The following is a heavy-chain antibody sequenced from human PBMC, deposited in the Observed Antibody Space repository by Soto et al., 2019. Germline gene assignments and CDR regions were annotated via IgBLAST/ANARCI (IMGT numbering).Heavy chain of an antibody. J-gene: IGHJ4*02. CDR3: ASRIAAAGTSRGSYY. CDR2: INHSGST. Sequence: QVQLQQWGAGLLKPSETLSLTCAVYGGSFSGYYWSWIRQPPGKGLEWIGEINHSGSTNYNPSLKSRVTISVDTSKNQFSLKLSSVTAADTAVYYCASRIAAAGTSRGSYYWGQGTLVTVSS. D-gene: IGHD6-13*01. V-gene: IGHV4-34*01. CDR1: GGSFSGYY.